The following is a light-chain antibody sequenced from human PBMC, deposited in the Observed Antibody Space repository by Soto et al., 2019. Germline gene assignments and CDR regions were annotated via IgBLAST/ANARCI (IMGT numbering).Light chain of an antibody. CDR2: ATS. Sequence: IQMTQCPSSLSASVGDRVTITCRESQGISNYLACYQQKPGKVPRLLMYATSTLQSGVPSRFSGSGSGTDFTPTISRRQAEYGVTYECQKDNRGPGSLAQRTKLVVK. J-gene: IGKJ2*03. CDR1: QGISNY. V-gene: IGKV1-27*01. CDR3: QKDNRGPGS.